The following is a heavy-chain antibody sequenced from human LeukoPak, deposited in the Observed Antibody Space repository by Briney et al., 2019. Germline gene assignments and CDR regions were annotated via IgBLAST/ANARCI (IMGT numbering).Heavy chain of an antibody. CDR3: ASVPDFWSGYSDY. CDR2: ISSSSSYI. D-gene: IGHD3-3*01. Sequence: PGGSLRLSCAASGFTFSSYSMTWVRQAPGKGLEWVSSISSSSSYIYYADSVKGRFTISRDNAKNSLYLQMNSLRAEDTAVYYCASVPDFWSGYSDYWGQGTLVTVSS. J-gene: IGHJ4*02. V-gene: IGHV3-21*01. CDR1: GFTFSSYS.